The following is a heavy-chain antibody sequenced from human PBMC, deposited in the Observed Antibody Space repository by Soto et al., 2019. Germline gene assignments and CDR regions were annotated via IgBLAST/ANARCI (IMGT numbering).Heavy chain of an antibody. V-gene: IGHV3-30-3*01. CDR1: GFTFSSYA. J-gene: IGHJ6*02. CDR2: ISYDGSNK. D-gene: IGHD2-2*01. CDR3: ARDCSSTSCPTYGMDV. Sequence: GGSLRLSCAASGFTFSSYAMHWVRQAPGKGLEWVAVISYDGSNKYYADSVKGRFTISRDNSKNTLYLQMNSLRAEDTAVYYCARDCSSTSCPTYGMDVWGQVTKVTVSS.